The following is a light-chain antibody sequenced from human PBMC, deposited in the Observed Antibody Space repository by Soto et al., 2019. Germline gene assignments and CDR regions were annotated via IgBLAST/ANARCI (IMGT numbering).Light chain of an antibody. V-gene: IGKV3-20*01. CDR2: GAS. CDR3: QQYGSSPPIT. Sequence: EIVLTQSPGTLSLSPGERATLSCRASQSVSSSYLAWYQQKPGQAPRLLIYGASSRATGIPDRFSGSGSGTDFTLTISRLEPEDFAVYYCQQYGSSPPITLGKGKRLEIK. J-gene: IGKJ5*01. CDR1: QSVSSSY.